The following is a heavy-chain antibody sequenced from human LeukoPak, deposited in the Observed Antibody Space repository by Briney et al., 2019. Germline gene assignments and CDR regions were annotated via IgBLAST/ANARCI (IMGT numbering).Heavy chain of an antibody. CDR1: GGSISSGSYY. CDR3: ARIAVSTVGFDP. V-gene: IGHV4-39*07. D-gene: IGHD2-15*01. J-gene: IGHJ5*02. Sequence: SETLSLTCTVSGGSISSGSYYWSWIRQPPGKGLEWIGEINHSGSTYYNPSLKSRVTISVDTSKNQFSLKLSSVTAADTAVYYCARIAVSTVGFDPWGQGTLVTVSS. CDR2: INHSGST.